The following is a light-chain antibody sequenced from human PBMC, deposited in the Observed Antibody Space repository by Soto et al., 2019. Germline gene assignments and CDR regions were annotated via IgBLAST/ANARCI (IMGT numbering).Light chain of an antibody. Sequence: DFQMTQSPSSLSASVGDRITITCRASQGIRNYLAWFQQKPGKVPDLLIYAASTLQSGVPSRFSGSGSAAIFFLTISSLQPEDDATYYCQKYDSPPLTFGPGTKVDIK. J-gene: IGKJ3*01. CDR2: AAS. CDR1: QGIRNY. V-gene: IGKV1-27*01. CDR3: QKYDSPPLT.